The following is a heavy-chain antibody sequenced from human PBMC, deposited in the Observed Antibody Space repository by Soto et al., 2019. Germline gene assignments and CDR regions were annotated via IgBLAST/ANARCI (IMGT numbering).Heavy chain of an antibody. Sequence: PGGSLRLSCAGSGFTFINYGLSWVRQAPWKGLEWVSVITTDGSRTYYADSVRGRFTISRDNFKSSLYLQMNSLRAEDTAVYYCAKGQNDYDSSGHPDFWGQGALVTVSS. CDR3: AKGQNDYDSSGHPDF. J-gene: IGHJ4*02. CDR2: ITTDGSRT. D-gene: IGHD3-22*01. CDR1: GFTFINYG. V-gene: IGHV3-23*01.